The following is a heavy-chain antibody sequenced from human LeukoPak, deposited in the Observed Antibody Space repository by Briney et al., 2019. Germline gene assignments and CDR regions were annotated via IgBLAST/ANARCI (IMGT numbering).Heavy chain of an antibody. V-gene: IGHV3-7*01. Sequence: GGSLRLSCTASGFAFSNYWMAWVRQAPGKGLEWVANMNGDGRGRNYVDSVMGRFIISRDNAQDSLYLQMHSLRAEDTAVYYCARDRGYSNFDFWGQGSLLTVSS. CDR2: MNGDGRGR. D-gene: IGHD4-11*01. CDR1: GFAFSNYW. J-gene: IGHJ4*02. CDR3: ARDRGYSNFDF.